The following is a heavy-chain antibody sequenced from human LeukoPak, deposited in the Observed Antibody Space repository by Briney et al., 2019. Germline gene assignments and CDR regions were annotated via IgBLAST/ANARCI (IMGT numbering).Heavy chain of an antibody. CDR1: GFTFSNYN. CDR2: ISGSGFTT. V-gene: IGHV3-48*01. J-gene: IGHJ4*02. Sequence: TGGSLRLSCAASGFTFSNYNMHWVRQAPGKGPEWITFISGSGFTTYYINSVKGRFTVSRDNGENSLSLQMSSLRADDTAVYYCARDNGKRAVDEHNYFDFWGQGSLVTVSS. CDR3: ARDNGKRAVDEHNYFDF. D-gene: IGHD1/OR15-1a*01.